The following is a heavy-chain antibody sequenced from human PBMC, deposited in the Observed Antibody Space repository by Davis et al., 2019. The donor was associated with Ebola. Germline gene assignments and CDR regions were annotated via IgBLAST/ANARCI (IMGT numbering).Heavy chain of an antibody. J-gene: IGHJ2*01. Sequence: PSETLSLTCAVSGYSISSGYYWGWIRQPPGKGLEWIGSIYHSGSTYYNPSLKSRVTISVDTSKNQFSLKLSSVTAADTAVYYCAREREPDWYFDLWGRGTLVTVSS. CDR2: IYHSGST. CDR3: AREREPDWYFDL. V-gene: IGHV4-38-2*02. D-gene: IGHD1-14*01. CDR1: GYSISSGYY.